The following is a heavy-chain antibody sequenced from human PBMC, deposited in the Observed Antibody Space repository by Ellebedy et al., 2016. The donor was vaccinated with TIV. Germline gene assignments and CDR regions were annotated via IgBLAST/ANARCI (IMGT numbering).Heavy chain of an antibody. CDR2: IYYSGST. D-gene: IGHD3-22*01. Sequence: SETLSLXXTVSGGSISSYYWSWIRQPPGKGLEWIGYIYYSGSTNYNPSLKSRVTISVDTSKNQFSLKLSSVTAADTAVYYCARARYYDSSGGWFDPWGQGTLVTVSS. J-gene: IGHJ5*02. CDR3: ARARYYDSSGGWFDP. V-gene: IGHV4-59*08. CDR1: GGSISSYY.